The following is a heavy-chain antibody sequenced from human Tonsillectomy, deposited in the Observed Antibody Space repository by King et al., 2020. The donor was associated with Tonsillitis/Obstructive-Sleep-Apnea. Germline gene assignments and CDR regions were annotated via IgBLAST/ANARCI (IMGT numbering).Heavy chain of an antibody. V-gene: IGHV5-51*03. CDR2: IYPGDSDT. Sequence: EVQLVQSGAEVKKPGESLKISCKGSGYSFSNYWIGWVRQMPGKGLAWMGIIYPGDSDTRYSPSFHDQVTNSVDKSISTAYLQWSSLKASDTAMYYCARLGPLSGNYGGDYWGQGTLVTVSS. D-gene: IGHD1-26*01. CDR1: GYSFSNYW. CDR3: ARLGPLSGNYGGDY. J-gene: IGHJ4*02.